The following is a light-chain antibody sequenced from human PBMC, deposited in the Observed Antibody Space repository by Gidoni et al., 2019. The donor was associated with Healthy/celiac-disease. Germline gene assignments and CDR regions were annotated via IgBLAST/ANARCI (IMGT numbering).Light chain of an antibody. CDR2: AAS. V-gene: IGKV1-39*01. Sequence: IQMPQSPSSLSASVGDRVTITCRARESISSYLNWYQQKPGTAPKLRIYAASSLQSGVPSRFSGSGSGTDFTLTISSLQPVDFATYHCQQSYSTPKFGQXTKVEIK. CDR1: ESISSY. J-gene: IGKJ1*01. CDR3: QQSYSTPK.